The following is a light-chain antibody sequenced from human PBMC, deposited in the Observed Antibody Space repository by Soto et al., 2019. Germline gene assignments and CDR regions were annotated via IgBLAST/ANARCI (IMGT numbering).Light chain of an antibody. J-gene: IGLJ2*01. Sequence: SSELTQPPSVSVSPGQTASITCSGDKLGDKYACWYQQKPGQSPVLVIYQDSKRPSGIPERFSGSNSGNTATLTISGTQAMDEADYYCQAWDSEDVVFGGGTKLTVL. CDR2: QDS. V-gene: IGLV3-1*01. CDR3: QAWDSEDVV. CDR1: KLGDKY.